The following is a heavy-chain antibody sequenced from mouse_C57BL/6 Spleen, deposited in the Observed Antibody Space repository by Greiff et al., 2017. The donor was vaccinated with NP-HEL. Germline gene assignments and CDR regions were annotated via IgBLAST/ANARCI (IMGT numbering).Heavy chain of an antibody. CDR2: ISSGGSYT. J-gene: IGHJ1*03. CDR1: GFTFSSYG. D-gene: IGHD1-1*01. Sequence: EVNLVESGGDLVKPGGSLKLSCAASGFTFSSYGMSWVRQTPDKRLEWVATISSGGSYTYYPDSVKGRFTISRDNAKNTLYLQMSSLKSEDTAMYYCARQGYGSSFYWYFDVWGTGTTVTVSS. CDR3: ARQGYGSSFYWYFDV. V-gene: IGHV5-6*01.